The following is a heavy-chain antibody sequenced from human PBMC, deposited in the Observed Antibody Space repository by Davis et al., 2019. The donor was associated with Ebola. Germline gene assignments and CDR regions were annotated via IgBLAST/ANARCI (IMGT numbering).Heavy chain of an antibody. CDR2: IYYSGST. D-gene: IGHD4-17*01. CDR1: GGSISSSSYY. CDR3: ARGSYGDHFDY. V-gene: IGHV4-39*07. J-gene: IGHJ4*02. Sequence: SETLSLTCTVSGGSISSSSYYWGWIRQPPGKGLEWIGSIYYSGSTNYNPSLKSRVTISVDTSKNQFSLKLSSVTAADTAVYYCARGSYGDHFDYWGQGTLVTVSS.